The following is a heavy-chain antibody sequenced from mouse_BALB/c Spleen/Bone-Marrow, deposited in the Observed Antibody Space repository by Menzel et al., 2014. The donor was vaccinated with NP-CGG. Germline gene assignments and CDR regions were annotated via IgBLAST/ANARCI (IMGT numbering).Heavy chain of an antibody. V-gene: IGHV1-4*01. CDR3: ARVYGNYDAMDY. CDR1: GYTFTTYT. CDR2: INPSSGYT. D-gene: IGHD2-1*01. J-gene: IGHJ4*01. Sequence: QVQLQQPGAELARPGASVKMSCRASGYTFTTYTMHWVKQRPGQGLEWIGYINPSSGYTYYNQKFQDKATLTADKSSSAAYLQLSSLTSEDSAVYYCARVYGNYDAMDYWGQGTSVTASS.